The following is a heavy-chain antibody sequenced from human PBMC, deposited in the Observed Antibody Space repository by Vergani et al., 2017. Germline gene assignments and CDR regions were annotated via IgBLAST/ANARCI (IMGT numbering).Heavy chain of an antibody. V-gene: IGHV1-69*13. J-gene: IGHJ6*02. CDR3: ARSGDILTGYYSYYYYGMDV. CDR1: GGTFSSYA. CDR2: IIPIFGTA. D-gene: IGHD3-9*01. Sequence: QVQLVQSGAEVKKPGSSVKVSCKASGGTFSSYAIIWVRQAPGQGLEWMGRIIPIFGTAHYAQKFQGRVTITADESTSTAYMEMSSLRSEDTAVYYCARSGDILTGYYSYYYYGMDVWGQGTTVTVSS.